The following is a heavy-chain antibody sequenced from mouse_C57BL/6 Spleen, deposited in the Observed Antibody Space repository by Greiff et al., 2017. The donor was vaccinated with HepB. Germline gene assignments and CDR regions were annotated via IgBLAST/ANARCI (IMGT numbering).Heavy chain of an antibody. CDR1: GYAFSSYW. CDR2: IYPGDGDT. Sequence: QVQLKQSGAELVKPGASVKISCKASGYAFSSYWMNWVKQRPGKGLEWIGQIYPGDGDTNYNGKFKGKATLTADKSSSTAYMQLSSLTSEDSAVYFGARGRLYYYGSSLDYWGQGTTLTVSS. J-gene: IGHJ2*01. D-gene: IGHD1-1*01. V-gene: IGHV1-80*01. CDR3: ARGRLYYYGSSLDY.